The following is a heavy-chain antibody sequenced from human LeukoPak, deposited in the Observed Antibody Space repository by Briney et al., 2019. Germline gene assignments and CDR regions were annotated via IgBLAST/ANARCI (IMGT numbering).Heavy chain of an antibody. CDR1: GFSLSTSGVG. V-gene: IGHV2-5*01. D-gene: IGHD2-2*01. J-gene: IGHJ1*01. Sequence: SGPTLVNPTQTLTLTCTFSGFSLSTSGVGVGWVRQPPGKALQWLALIYGNGNKRYSPSLKNRLTISKDTSTNPVVLTMTNMDPVDTATYYCVHDIPRGEGFQHWGQGTLVTVSS. CDR3: VHDIPRGEGFQH. CDR2: IYGNGNK.